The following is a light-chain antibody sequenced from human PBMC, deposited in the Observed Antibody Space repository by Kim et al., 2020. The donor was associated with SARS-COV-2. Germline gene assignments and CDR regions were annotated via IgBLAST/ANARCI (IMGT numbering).Light chain of an antibody. CDR3: NSRDSNENVF. Sequence: VALGQTGRITCQGESLRSYYATWYQQKPGQAPILVIYGKNNRPSGIPDRFSGSSSGNTASFTITGTQAGDEADYYCNSRDSNENVFFGGGTQLTVL. CDR2: GKN. CDR1: SLRSYY. V-gene: IGLV3-19*01. J-gene: IGLJ2*01.